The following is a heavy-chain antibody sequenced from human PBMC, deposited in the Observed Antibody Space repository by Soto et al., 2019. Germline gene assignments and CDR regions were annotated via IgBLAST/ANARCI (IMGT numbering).Heavy chain of an antibody. CDR3: AHLSLSAGAFDI. CDR1: GLSLSTSGVG. J-gene: IGHJ3*02. CDR2: IYWDDDK. Sequence: QITLKESGPTLVKPTQTLTLTCTFSGLSLSTSGVGVGWIRQPPGKSLEWLAVIYWDDDKRYSPVLKSRLTITKDTSKNQVVHTMTNMDPVDTATYYCAHLSLSAGAFDIWGQGTMVTVSS. V-gene: IGHV2-5*02.